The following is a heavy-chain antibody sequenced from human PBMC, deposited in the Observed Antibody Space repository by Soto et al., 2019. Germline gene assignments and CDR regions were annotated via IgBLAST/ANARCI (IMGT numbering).Heavy chain of an antibody. D-gene: IGHD3-10*01. CDR3: ARAGGDWYYGMDV. Sequence: ASVKVSCKASGYTFTGYYMHWVRQAPGQGLEWMGWINPNSGGTNYAQKFQGWVTMTRDTSISTAYTELSRLRSDDTAVYYCARAGGDWYYGMDVWGQGTTVTVSS. CDR2: INPNSGGT. J-gene: IGHJ6*02. CDR1: GYTFTGYY. V-gene: IGHV1-2*04.